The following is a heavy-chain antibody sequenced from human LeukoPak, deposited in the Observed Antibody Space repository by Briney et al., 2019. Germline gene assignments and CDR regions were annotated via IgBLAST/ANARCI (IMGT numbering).Heavy chain of an antibody. CDR3: ARVFYSDTSVYSGGFDH. CDR1: GGSINGFS. D-gene: IGHD3-22*01. CDR2: IYTSGTT. J-gene: IGHJ4*02. V-gene: IGHV4-4*07. Sequence: SETLSLTCTVSGGSINGFSWNWVRQPAGKGLEWIGLIYTSGTTKYNPSLKSRVTMSVDTSKNHFSLKLMSVTAADTATYYCARVFYSDTSVYSGGFDHWGLGTLVTVSS.